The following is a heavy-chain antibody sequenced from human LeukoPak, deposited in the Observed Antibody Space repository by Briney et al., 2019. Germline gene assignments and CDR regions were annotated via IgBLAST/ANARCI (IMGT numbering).Heavy chain of an antibody. D-gene: IGHD5-24*01. CDR1: GFTFSSYW. J-gene: IGHJ4*02. V-gene: IGHV3-74*01. CDR3: VRDAWMASTPLDY. CDR2: IKNDGSST. Sequence: GGSLRLSCAASGFTFSSYWMHWVRQAPGKGLVWVSRIKNDGSSTNYADSVKGRFTISRDNAKNTLYLQINSLRAEDTAVYYCVRDAWMASTPLDYWGQGTLVTVSS.